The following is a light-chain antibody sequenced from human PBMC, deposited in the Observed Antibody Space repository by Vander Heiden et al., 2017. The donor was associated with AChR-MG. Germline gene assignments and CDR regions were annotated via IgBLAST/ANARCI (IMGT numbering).Light chain of an antibody. CDR1: NIGTKS. Sequence: SYALTQPPSASVAPGKTATITCGGNNIGTKSVHGDQQTPGQAPVLVMYYDGDRPSGIPDRFSGANSGNTATPTISRVEVGDEADYYCQVWDGSGDHVVFGRGTKLTVL. V-gene: IGLV3-21*04. J-gene: IGLJ2*01. CDR3: QVWDGSGDHVV. CDR2: YDG.